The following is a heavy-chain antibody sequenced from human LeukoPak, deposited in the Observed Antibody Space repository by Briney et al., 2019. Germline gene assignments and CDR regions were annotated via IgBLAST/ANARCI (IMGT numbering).Heavy chain of an antibody. D-gene: IGHD5-12*01. V-gene: IGHV3-30*03. CDR3: ARSEDIVATFDY. J-gene: IGHJ4*02. CDR1: GFTFSTYG. Sequence: GGSLRLSCAASGFTFSTYGMHWVRQAPGKGLGWVAVISRDGTNKYYADSVKGRFTISRDNAKNSLYLQMNSLRAEDTAVYYCARSEDIVATFDYWGQGTLVTVSS. CDR2: ISRDGTNK.